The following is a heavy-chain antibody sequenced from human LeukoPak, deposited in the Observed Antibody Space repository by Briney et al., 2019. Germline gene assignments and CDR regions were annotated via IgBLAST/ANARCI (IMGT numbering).Heavy chain of an antibody. Sequence: SVKVSCKASGGTFSRHEISWVRQAPGQGLEWMGGIVPIPRTANYAQNFQGRVTITADESTSTVYMELRSLRSDDTAVYYCARDFTSEDAFDIWGQGTLVTVSS. CDR3: ARDFTSEDAFDI. V-gene: IGHV1-69*01. CDR2: IVPIPRTA. D-gene: IGHD1-14*01. J-gene: IGHJ3*02. CDR1: GGTFSRHE.